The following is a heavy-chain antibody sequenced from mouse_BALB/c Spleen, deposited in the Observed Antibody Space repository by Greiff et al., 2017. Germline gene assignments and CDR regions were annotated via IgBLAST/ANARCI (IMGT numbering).Heavy chain of an antibody. J-gene: IGHJ2*01. D-gene: IGHD2-3*01. CDR1: GFTFTDYY. Sequence: VQLKESGGGLVQPGGSLRLSCATSGFTFTDYYMSWVRQPPGKALEWLGFIRNKANGYTTEYSASVKGRFTISRDNSQSILYLQMNTLRAEDSATYYCARVIYDCYYFDYWGQGTTLTVSS. CDR2: IRNKANGYTT. V-gene: IGHV7-3*02. CDR3: ARVIYDCYYFDY.